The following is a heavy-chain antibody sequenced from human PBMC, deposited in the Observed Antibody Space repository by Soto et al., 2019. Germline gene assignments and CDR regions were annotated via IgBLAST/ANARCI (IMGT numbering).Heavy chain of an antibody. J-gene: IGHJ6*03. D-gene: IGHD3-3*01. V-gene: IGHV3-74*01. CDR3: AREAEKYDFWSCYLSGAMDV. CDR2: INSDGSST. CDR1: GFTFSSYW. Sequence: EVQLVESGGGLVQPGGSLRLSCAASGFTFSSYWMHWVRQAPGKGLVWVSRINSDGSSTSYADSVKGRFTISRDNAKNTLYLQMNSLRAEDTAVYYCAREAEKYDFWSCYLSGAMDVWGKGTTVTVSS.